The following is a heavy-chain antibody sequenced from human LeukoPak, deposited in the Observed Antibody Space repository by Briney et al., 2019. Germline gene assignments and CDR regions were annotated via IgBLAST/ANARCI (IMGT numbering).Heavy chain of an antibody. Sequence: GGSLRLSCVASEFTFSSYWMTWVRQAPGEGLEWVASINQDGSEKYNVDSVKGRFTISRDNANNSLYLQMNCLRVEDTAVYYCARDGGYCSGGTCYSTHWGQGALVTVSS. V-gene: IGHV3-7*03. CDR1: EFTFSSYW. CDR3: ARDGGYCSGGTCYSTH. J-gene: IGHJ4*02. D-gene: IGHD2-15*01. CDR2: INQDGSEK.